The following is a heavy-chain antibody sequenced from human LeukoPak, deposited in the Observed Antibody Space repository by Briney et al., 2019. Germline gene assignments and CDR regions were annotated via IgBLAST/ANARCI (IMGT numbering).Heavy chain of an antibody. Sequence: GASVKVSCRASGYTFTSYYMHWVRQAPGQGLEWMGIINPSGGSTSYAQKFQGRVTMTRDMSTSTVYMELSSLRSEDTAVYYCARDESCSGGSCYSPFDYWGQGTLVTVSS. CDR3: ARDESCSGGSCYSPFDY. V-gene: IGHV1-46*01. CDR1: GYTFTSYY. D-gene: IGHD2-15*01. CDR2: INPSGGST. J-gene: IGHJ4*02.